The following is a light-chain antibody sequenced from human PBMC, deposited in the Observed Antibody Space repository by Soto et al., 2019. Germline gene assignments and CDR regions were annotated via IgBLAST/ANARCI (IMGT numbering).Light chain of an antibody. CDR1: SSDVGGYNY. V-gene: IGLV2-14*01. CDR2: EVS. J-gene: IGLJ2*01. Sequence: QSALTQPASVSGSPGQSITISCTGTSSDVGGYNYVSWYQQDPGKAPKLMIYEVSNRPSGVSNRFSGSKSGNTASLTISGLQTEDEADYYCCSYAGSYTLVFGGGTKLTVL. CDR3: CSYAGSYTLV.